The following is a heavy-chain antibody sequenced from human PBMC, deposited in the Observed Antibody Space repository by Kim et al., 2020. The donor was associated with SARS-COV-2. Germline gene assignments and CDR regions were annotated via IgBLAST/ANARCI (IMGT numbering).Heavy chain of an antibody. V-gene: IGHV4-61*07. Sequence: YHPAITRRVTISVDTSKSQFSLKLTSVTAADTAVYYCARQGGSGWTDYFDFWGQGILVTVSS. D-gene: IGHD6-19*01. J-gene: IGHJ4*02. CDR3: ARQGGSGWTDYFDF.